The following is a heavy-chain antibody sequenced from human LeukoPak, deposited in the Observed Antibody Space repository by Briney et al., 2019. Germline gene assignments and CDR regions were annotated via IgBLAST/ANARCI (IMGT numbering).Heavy chain of an antibody. CDR1: GYRFTNYW. Sequence: AGESLKISCKGFGYRFTNYWIGWVRQMPGKGLEWMGIIYPGDSDTRYSPSFQGQVTISADKSISTAYLQWSSLKASDTAMYYCARLPYYDSSGYYYGVYYFDYWGQGTLVTVSS. CDR3: ARLPYYDSSGYYYGVYYFDY. D-gene: IGHD3-22*01. CDR2: IYPGDSDT. J-gene: IGHJ4*02. V-gene: IGHV5-51*01.